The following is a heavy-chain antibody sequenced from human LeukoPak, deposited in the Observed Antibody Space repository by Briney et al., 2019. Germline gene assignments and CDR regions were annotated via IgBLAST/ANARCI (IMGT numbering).Heavy chain of an antibody. Sequence: SETLSLTCTVSGGSISSGSYYWSWIRQPAGKGLEWIGRIYTSGSTNYNPSLKSRVTISVDTSKNQFSLKLSSVTAADTAVYYCARVMLSGDYGEDYWGQGTLVTVSS. J-gene: IGHJ4*02. CDR3: ARVMLSGDYGEDY. V-gene: IGHV4-61*02. CDR1: GGSISSGSYY. CDR2: IYTSGST. D-gene: IGHD4-17*01.